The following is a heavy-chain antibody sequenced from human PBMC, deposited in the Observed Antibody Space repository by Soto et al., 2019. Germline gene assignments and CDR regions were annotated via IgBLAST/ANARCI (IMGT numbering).Heavy chain of an antibody. CDR3: TRSLAIDFDS. Sequence: GGSLILSCSASGFNFGAYAMSWVRQAPGKGLEWVGFIRRKAYGGTTDYAASVKGRFTISRDDSKSIAYLQMNSLKIQDTAVYYCTRSLAIDFDSWGQGTLVTVSS. CDR2: IRRKAYGGTT. V-gene: IGHV3-49*04. J-gene: IGHJ4*02. CDR1: GFNFGAYA.